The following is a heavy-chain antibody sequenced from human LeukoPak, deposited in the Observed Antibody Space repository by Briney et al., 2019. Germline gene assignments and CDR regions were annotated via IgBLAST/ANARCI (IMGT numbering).Heavy chain of an antibody. CDR2: ISSNGGST. J-gene: IGHJ4*02. D-gene: IGHD3-9*01. CDR1: GFTFSSYA. V-gene: IGHV3-64D*06. CDR3: VKVTGGLDWLLPLGY. Sequence: GGSLRLSCSASGFTFSSYALHWVRQAPGKRLEYVSGISSNGGSTYYADSVKGRFTISGDNSKNTLYLQMSSLRPEDTAVFYCVKVTGGLDWLLPLGYWGQGTLVTVSS.